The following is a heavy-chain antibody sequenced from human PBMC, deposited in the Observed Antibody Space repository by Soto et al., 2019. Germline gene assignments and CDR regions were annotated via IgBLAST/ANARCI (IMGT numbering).Heavy chain of an antibody. CDR2: IYWDDDK. V-gene: IGHV2-5*02. D-gene: IGHD1-1*01. CDR1: GFSLSAGGVG. CDR3: AHRAATTYSYYFDY. Sequence: QITLKESGPPLVRPTQTLTLTCTFSGFSLSAGGVGVGWIRQPPGKALEWLALIYWDDDKRYSPSLKNRLTITQDTSKNQVFLTMTNVDPVDTATYYCAHRAATTYSYYFDYWGQGTLITVSS. J-gene: IGHJ4*02.